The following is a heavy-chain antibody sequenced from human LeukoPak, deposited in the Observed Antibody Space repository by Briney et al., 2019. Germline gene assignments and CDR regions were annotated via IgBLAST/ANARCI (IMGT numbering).Heavy chain of an antibody. V-gene: IGHV3-23*01. Sequence: GGSLRLSCAASGLTFSSYAMSRVRQAPGKGLEWVSAISGSGGSTYYADSVKGRFTISRDNSKNTLYLQMNSLRAEDTAVYYCAKVSPKLGIDHYFDYWGQGTLVTVSS. CDR1: GLTFSSYA. CDR2: ISGSGGST. CDR3: AKVSPKLGIDHYFDY. D-gene: IGHD7-27*01. J-gene: IGHJ4*02.